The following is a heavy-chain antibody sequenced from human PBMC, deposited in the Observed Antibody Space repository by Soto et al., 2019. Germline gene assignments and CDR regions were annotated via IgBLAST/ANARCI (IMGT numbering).Heavy chain of an antibody. V-gene: IGHV4-59*08. CDR2: IYYSGST. CDR3: ARHGGAAAGFFDY. D-gene: IGHD6-13*01. Sequence: PSETLSLTCTVSGGSISSYYWSWIRHPPGKGLEWIGYIYYSGSTNYNPSLKSRVTISVDTSKNQFSLKLSSVTAADTAVYYCARHGGAAAGFFDYWGQGTLVTVSS. CDR1: GGSISSYY. J-gene: IGHJ4*02.